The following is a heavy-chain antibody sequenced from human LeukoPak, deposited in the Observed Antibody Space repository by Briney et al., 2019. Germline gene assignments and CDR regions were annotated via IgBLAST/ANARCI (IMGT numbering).Heavy chain of an antibody. CDR1: GGSISSYY. D-gene: IGHD3-3*01. Sequence: PSETPSLTCTVSGGSISSYYWSWIRQPPGKGLEWIGSIYHSGSTYYNPSLKSRVTISVDTSKNQFSLKLSSVTAADTAVYYCAREIFGVAYFDYWGQGTLVTVSS. CDR3: AREIFGVAYFDY. V-gene: IGHV4-38-2*02. J-gene: IGHJ4*02. CDR2: IYHSGST.